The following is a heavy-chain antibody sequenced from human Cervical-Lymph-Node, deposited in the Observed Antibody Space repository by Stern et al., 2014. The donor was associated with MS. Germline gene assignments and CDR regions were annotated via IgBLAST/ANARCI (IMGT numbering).Heavy chain of an antibody. Sequence: EVQLVESGGGLVQPGGSLRLSCAASGFTFSGYWMHWVRPAPGKGLVWVSRINGDGSSTNYADSVTGRFTVSRDNAKNTLYLQMNSLRAEDTAVYYCARDPYGDYSSFWGQGPLVTVSP. V-gene: IGHV3-74*01. D-gene: IGHD4-17*01. CDR1: GFTFSGYW. J-gene: IGHJ4*02. CDR2: INGDGSST. CDR3: ARDPYGDYSSF.